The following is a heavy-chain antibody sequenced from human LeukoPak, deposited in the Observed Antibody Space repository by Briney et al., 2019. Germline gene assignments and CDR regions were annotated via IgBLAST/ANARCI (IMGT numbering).Heavy chain of an antibody. CDR3: ARDREMYSSALFEDAFDI. CDR1: GGTFSSYA. J-gene: IGHJ3*02. D-gene: IGHD6-19*01. Sequence: GASVKVSCKASGGTFSSYAISWVRQAPGQGLEWMGGIIPIFGTANYAQKFQGRVTITADESTSTAYMELSSLRFEDTAVYYCARDREMYSSALFEDAFDIWGQGTMVTVSS. CDR2: IIPIFGTA. V-gene: IGHV1-69*13.